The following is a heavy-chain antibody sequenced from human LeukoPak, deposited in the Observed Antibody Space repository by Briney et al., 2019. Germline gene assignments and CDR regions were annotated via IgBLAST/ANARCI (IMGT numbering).Heavy chain of an antibody. CDR3: ARGAGDYYYYYGMDV. D-gene: IGHD2-21*02. Sequence: GASVKVSCKASGYTFTSYDINWVRQATGQGLEWMGWMNPNSGNTVYAQKFQGRVTMTRNTSISTAYMELSSLRSGDTAVYYCARGAGDYYYYYGMDVWGQGTTVTVSS. V-gene: IGHV1-8*01. CDR1: GYTFTSYD. CDR2: MNPNSGNT. J-gene: IGHJ6*02.